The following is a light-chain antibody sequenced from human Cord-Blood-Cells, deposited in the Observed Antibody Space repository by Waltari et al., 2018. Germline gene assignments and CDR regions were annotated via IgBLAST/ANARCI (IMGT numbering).Light chain of an antibody. Sequence: QSALTQPASVSGSPGQSITISCTGTSSDVGSYNLLTWYQQHPGKAPKLMIYEGSKRPSGVSNSFSGSKSGNTASLTISGRQAEDEADYYCCSYAGSSNWVCGGGTKLTVL. CDR1: SSDVGSYNL. CDR2: EGS. CDR3: CSYAGSSNWV. V-gene: IGLV2-23*01. J-gene: IGLJ3*02.